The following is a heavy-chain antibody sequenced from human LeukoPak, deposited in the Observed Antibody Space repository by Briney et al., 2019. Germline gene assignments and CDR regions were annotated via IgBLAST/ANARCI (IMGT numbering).Heavy chain of an antibody. Sequence: SETLSLTCTVSGASVSSYYWTWIRQPPGKGLEWIGRIYTSGSTNYNPSLKTRVTMSIDTSRNQFSLKLSSVTAADTAVYYCARHAWRYPFEYWGQGTLVTVSS. J-gene: IGHJ4*02. V-gene: IGHV4-4*09. CDR3: ARHAWRYPFEY. CDR2: IYTSGST. CDR1: GASVSSYY. D-gene: IGHD2-2*02.